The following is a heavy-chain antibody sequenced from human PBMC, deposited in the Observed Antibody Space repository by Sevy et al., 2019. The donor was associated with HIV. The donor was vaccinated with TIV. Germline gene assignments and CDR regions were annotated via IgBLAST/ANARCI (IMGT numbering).Heavy chain of an antibody. CDR1: EITFSTAI. D-gene: IGHD6-19*01. J-gene: IGHJ4*02. CDR2: ISYDESK. V-gene: IGHV3-30*04. Sequence: GGSLRLSCAASEITFSTAIIQWVRQALGKGLEWVAAISYDESKYYADSVKGRLTISRDSSKNTVYLEMSSLRTEDTAVYYCAKEGGTSGRCGYFNYWGQGTLVTVSS. CDR3: AKEGGTSGRCGYFNY.